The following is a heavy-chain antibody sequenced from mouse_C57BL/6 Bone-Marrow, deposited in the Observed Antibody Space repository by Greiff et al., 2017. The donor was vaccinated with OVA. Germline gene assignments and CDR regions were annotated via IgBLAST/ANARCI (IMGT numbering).Heavy chain of an antibody. Sequence: EVQLQQSGPELVKPGASVKISCKASGYTFTDYYMNWVKQSHGKSLEWIGDINPNNGGTSYNQKFKGKATLTVDKSSSTAYMELRSLTSEDSAVYYCARRDGYYGTSYAMDYWGQGTSVTVSS. J-gene: IGHJ4*01. CDR2: INPNNGGT. V-gene: IGHV1-26*01. CDR1: GYTFTDYY. CDR3: ARRDGYYGTSYAMDY. D-gene: IGHD2-1*01.